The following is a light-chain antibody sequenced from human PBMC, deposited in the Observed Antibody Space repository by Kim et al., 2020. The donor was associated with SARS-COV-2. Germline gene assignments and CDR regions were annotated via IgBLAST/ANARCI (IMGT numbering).Light chain of an antibody. CDR1: STNIGNNY. CDR3: GTWDSSLSAGV. J-gene: IGLJ3*02. Sequence: GQKVTSSCSGSSTNIGNNYLSWYQQLPGTAPKLLIYDNNKRPSGIPDRFSGSKSGTSATLGITGLQTGDEADYYCGTWDSSLSAGVFGGGTQLTVL. V-gene: IGLV1-51*01. CDR2: DNN.